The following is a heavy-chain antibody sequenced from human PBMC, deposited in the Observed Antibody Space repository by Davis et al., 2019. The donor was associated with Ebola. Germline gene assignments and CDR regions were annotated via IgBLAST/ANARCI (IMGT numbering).Heavy chain of an antibody. J-gene: IGHJ4*02. Sequence: GESLKISCAASGFTFSSYSMNWVRQAPGKGLEWVSYISSSSTIYYADSVKGRFTISRDNAKNSLSLQMNSLRAEDTAVYYCAKAGHCGNYCSFDSWGQGTLVTVSS. V-gene: IGHV3-48*01. CDR3: AKAGHCGNYCSFDS. CDR1: GFTFSSYS. D-gene: IGHD1-26*01. CDR2: ISSSSTI.